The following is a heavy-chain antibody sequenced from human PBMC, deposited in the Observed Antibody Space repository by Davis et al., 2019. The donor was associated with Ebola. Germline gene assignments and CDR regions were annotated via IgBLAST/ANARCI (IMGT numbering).Heavy chain of an antibody. Sequence: ASVKVSCKASGYTFTTYTFTWVRQAPGQGLEWMGWISAYNGNTNYAQKLQGRVTMTTDTSTSTVYMELSSLRSEDTAVYYCARALGTGTPYGMDVWGKGTTVTVSS. J-gene: IGHJ6*04. CDR2: ISAYNGNT. D-gene: IGHD1-1*01. V-gene: IGHV1-18*04. CDR1: GYTFTTYT. CDR3: ARALGTGTPYGMDV.